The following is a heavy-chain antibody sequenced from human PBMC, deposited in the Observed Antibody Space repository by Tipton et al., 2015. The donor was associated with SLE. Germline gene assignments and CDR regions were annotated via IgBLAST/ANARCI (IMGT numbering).Heavy chain of an antibody. CDR3: ARAYAVDAFDI. D-gene: IGHD2-2*01. V-gene: IGHV3-21*03. CDR2: ISSSSYI. CDR1: GFTFSSYS. J-gene: IGHJ3*02. Sequence: SLRLSCAASGFTFSSYSMNWVRQAPGKGLEWVSSISSSSYIYYADSVKGRFTISRDNAKNSLYLQMNSLRAEDTAVYYCARAYAVDAFDIWGQGTMVTVSS.